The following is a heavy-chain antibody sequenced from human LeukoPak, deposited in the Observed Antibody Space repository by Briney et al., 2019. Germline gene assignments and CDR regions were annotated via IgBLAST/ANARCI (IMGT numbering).Heavy chain of an antibody. J-gene: IGHJ4*02. Sequence: GGSLRLSCAASGFTFSSYEMNWVRQAPGKGLEWVSYISSSGSTIYYADSVKGRFTIFRDNAKNSLYLQMNSLRAEDTAVYYCARRANYYNSSGYLAFDFWGQGTLVTVSS. CDR1: GFTFSSYE. V-gene: IGHV3-48*03. D-gene: IGHD3-22*01. CDR2: ISSSGSTI. CDR3: ARRANYYNSSGYLAFDF.